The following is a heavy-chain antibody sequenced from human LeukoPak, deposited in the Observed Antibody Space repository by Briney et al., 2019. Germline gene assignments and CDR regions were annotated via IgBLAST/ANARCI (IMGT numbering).Heavy chain of an antibody. V-gene: IGHV3-23*01. Sequence: GGSLRLSCAASGFTFSSYAMHWVRQAPGKGLEWVSAISGSGGSTYYADSVKGRFTISRDNSKNTLYLQMNSLRAEDTAVYYCARYCSSTSCYGILYYWGQGTLVTVSS. J-gene: IGHJ4*02. D-gene: IGHD2-2*01. CDR3: ARYCSSTSCYGILYY. CDR2: ISGSGGST. CDR1: GFTFSSYA.